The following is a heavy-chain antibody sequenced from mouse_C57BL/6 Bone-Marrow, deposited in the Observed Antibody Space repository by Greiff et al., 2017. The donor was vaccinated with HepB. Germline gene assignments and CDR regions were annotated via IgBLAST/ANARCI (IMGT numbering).Heavy chain of an antibody. CDR2: INPSNGGT. CDR3: AIYYDYDGFAY. V-gene: IGHV1-53*01. D-gene: IGHD2-4*01. CDR1: GFNIKDYY. Sequence: VKLQQSGAELVKPGASVKLSCTASGFNIKDYYMHWVKQRPEQGLEWIGNINPSNGGTNYNEKFKSKATLTVDKSSSTAYMQLSSLTSEDSAVYYCAIYYDYDGFAYWGQGTLVTVSA. J-gene: IGHJ3*01.